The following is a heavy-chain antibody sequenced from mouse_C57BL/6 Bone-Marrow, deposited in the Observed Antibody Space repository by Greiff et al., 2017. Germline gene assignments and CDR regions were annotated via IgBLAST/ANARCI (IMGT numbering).Heavy chain of an antibody. D-gene: IGHD1-1*01. CDR3: ARNACGSNFWDMDV. V-gene: IGHV5-2*01. Sequence: EVQRVQPGAGLVQPGESLKLSCESTEYEFPSYDMPWVRQTPEKRLEWVAAINSDGGSTYYPDTMERRFIITGDNTKKTLYIQMSSLRSEDTALDYCARNACGSNFWDMDVWGKGTTVTVSS. J-gene: IGHJ1*03. CDR2: INSDGGST. CDR1: EYEFPSYD.